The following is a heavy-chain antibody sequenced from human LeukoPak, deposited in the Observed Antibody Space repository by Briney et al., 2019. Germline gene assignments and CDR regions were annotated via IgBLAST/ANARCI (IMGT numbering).Heavy chain of an antibody. Sequence: GGSLRLSCATSGFTFSSYTMSWVRQGPGKGLEWVSAVTATGGDTYYANSVTGRFTISRDNSKNTLSLQMYSLRAEDTAVYYCAKDRPSGGSFLHWGQGTLVTVSS. J-gene: IGHJ4*02. CDR3: AKDRPSGGSFLH. D-gene: IGHD2-15*01. CDR1: GFTFSSYT. V-gene: IGHV3-23*01. CDR2: VTATGGDT.